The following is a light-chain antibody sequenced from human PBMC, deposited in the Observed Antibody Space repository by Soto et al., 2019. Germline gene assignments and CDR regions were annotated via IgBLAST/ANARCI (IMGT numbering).Light chain of an antibody. CDR3: QQYNSDSPRT. Sequence: IQSPHVQTATVAYRVTMSFRVSWSISSWLAWYQQRPGKAPKLLIYDASSLETGVPSRFSGSGSGTEFTLTISSLQPDDFATYYCQQYNSDSPRTFGQGTKV. CDR1: WSISSW. CDR2: DAS. V-gene: IGKV1-5*01. J-gene: IGKJ1*01.